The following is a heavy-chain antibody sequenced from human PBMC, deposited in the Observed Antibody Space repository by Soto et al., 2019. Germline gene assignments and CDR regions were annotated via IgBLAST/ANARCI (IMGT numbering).Heavy chain of an antibody. Sequence: LSLTFAVSGGSISSGGYSWSWIRQPPVKGLEWIGYIYHSGSTYYNPSLKSRVTISVDRYKNQFSLKLSSVTEADTAVYYCAREGFRGDHDYWGQGTMVPVSS. J-gene: IGHJ4*02. D-gene: IGHD3-10*01. V-gene: IGHV4-30-2*01. CDR1: GGSISSGGYS. CDR3: AREGFRGDHDY. CDR2: IYHSGST.